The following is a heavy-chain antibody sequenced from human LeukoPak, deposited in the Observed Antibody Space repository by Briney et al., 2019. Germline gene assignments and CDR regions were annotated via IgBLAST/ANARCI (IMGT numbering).Heavy chain of an antibody. J-gene: IGHJ4*02. CDR3: AKSALLWFGKFDY. CDR1: GYTFTNYY. Sequence: ASVKVSCKASGYTFTNYYMHWVRQAPGQGLEWMGIINPSGGSSSYAQRFQGRVTMTRDMSTSTVYMELSSLRSEDTAVYYCAKSALLWFGKFDYWGQGTLVTVSS. CDR2: INPSGGSS. V-gene: IGHV1-46*01. D-gene: IGHD3-10*01.